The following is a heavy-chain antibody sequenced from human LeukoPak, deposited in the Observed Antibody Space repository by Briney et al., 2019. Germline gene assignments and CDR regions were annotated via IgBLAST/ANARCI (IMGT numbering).Heavy chain of an antibody. V-gene: IGHV1-69*05. D-gene: IGHD2-21*01. J-gene: IGHJ5*02. Sequence: SVKVSCKASGGTFSSYAISWVRQAPGQGLEWMGGIIPIFGTANYAQKFQGRVTITTDESTSTAYMELSSLRSEDTAVYYCAREAYCGGDCYGGWFDPWGQGTLVTVSS. CDR2: IIPIFGTA. CDR3: AREAYCGGDCYGGWFDP. CDR1: GGTFSSYA.